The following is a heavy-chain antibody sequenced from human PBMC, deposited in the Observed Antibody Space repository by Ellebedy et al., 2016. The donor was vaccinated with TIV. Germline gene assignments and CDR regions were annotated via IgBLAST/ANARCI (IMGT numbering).Heavy chain of an antibody. D-gene: IGHD3-10*01. J-gene: IGHJ6*02. CDR3: ARDLLWFGETDYYGMDV. CDR2: IWYDGSNK. CDR1: GFTFSSYG. Sequence: GESLKISCAASGFTFSSYGMHWVRQAPGKGLEWVAVIWYDGSNKYYADSVKGRFTISRDNSKNTLYLQMNSLRAEDTAVYYCARDLLWFGETDYYGMDVWGQGTTVTVSS. V-gene: IGHV3-33*01.